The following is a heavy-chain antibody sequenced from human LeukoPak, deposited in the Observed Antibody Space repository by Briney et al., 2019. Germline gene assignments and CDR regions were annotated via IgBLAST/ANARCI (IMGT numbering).Heavy chain of an antibody. J-gene: IGHJ4*02. CDR3: AKDGNGSYGFDY. CDR1: GFTFSSYG. Sequence: GGSLRLACAASGFTFSSYGMHWVRQAPVQGLGWVAFILYDGSNKYYADSVKGRFTISRENSKNTLYLQMNSLRAEDTAVYYCAKDGNGSYGFDYWGQRTLVTVSS. V-gene: IGHV3-30*02. CDR2: ILYDGSNK. D-gene: IGHD1-26*01.